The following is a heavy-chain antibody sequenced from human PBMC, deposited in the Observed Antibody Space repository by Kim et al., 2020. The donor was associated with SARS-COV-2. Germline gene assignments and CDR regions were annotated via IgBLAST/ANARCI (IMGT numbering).Heavy chain of an antibody. CDR2: MNPNSGNT. D-gene: IGHD3-22*01. V-gene: IGHV1-8*01. CDR1: GYTFTSYD. Sequence: ASVKVSCKASGYTFTSYDINWVRQATGQGLEWMGWMNPNSGNTGYAQKFQGRVTMTRNTSISTAYMGLSSLRSEDTAVYYCARGGVRLTMIVVVPYYYYGMDVGGQGTTVTVSS. CDR3: ARGGVRLTMIVVVPYYYYGMDV. J-gene: IGHJ6*02.